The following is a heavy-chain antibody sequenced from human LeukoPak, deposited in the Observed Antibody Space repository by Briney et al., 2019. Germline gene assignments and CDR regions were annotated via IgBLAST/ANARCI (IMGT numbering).Heavy chain of an antibody. J-gene: IGHJ4*02. CDR3: ARDYYGSFDF. D-gene: IGHD3-10*01. CDR2: IESDESVT. Sequence: GGSLRLSCAASGFTFSNYWMNWVRRDPGKGLVWVSRIESDESVTTYADSVKGRFIISRDNAKNTLYLQMSSLRAEDTAVYYCARDYYGSFDFWGQGTVVTVSS. V-gene: IGHV3-74*01. CDR1: GFTFSNYW.